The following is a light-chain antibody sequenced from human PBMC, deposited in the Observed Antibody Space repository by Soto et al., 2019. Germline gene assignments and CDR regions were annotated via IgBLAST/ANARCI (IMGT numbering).Light chain of an antibody. CDR3: SSSAGSTL. CDR1: SSDVGGYNY. V-gene: IGLV2-8*01. CDR2: EVS. Sequence: QSVLTQPPSASGSPGQSVTISCTGTSSDVGGYNYVSWYQQHPGKAPKLMIYEVSKRPSGVPDRFSGSKSGNTASLPVSGLQAEDEAYYYCSSSAGSTLFGTGTKLTVL. J-gene: IGLJ1*01.